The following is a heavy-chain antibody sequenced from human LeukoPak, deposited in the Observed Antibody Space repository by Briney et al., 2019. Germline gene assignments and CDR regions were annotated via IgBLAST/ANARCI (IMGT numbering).Heavy chain of an antibody. CDR3: ARDVYYDSSGYPDYYYYYGMDV. V-gene: IGHV1-69*04. D-gene: IGHD3-22*01. J-gene: IGHJ6*02. CDR2: IIPILGIE. CDR1: GGTFSSYT. Sequence: SVKVSCKASGGTFSSYTISWVRQAPGQGLEWMGRIIPILGIENYAQKFQGRVTITADKSTSTAYMELSSLRSEDTAVYYCARDVYYDSSGYPDYYYYYGMDVWGQGTTVTVSS.